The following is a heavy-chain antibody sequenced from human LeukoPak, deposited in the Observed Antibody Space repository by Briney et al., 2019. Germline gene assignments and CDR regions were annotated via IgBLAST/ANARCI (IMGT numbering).Heavy chain of an antibody. V-gene: IGHV4-38-2*02. Sequence: TPSETLSLTCTVSGYSISSGYYWGWIRQPPGKGLEWIGYIYYSGSTNYNPSLKSRVTISVDTSKNQFSLKLSSVTAADTAVYYCARGIFGVLRSFDYWGQGTLVTVSS. J-gene: IGHJ4*02. CDR3: ARGIFGVLRSFDY. D-gene: IGHD3-3*01. CDR2: IYYSGST. CDR1: GYSISSGYY.